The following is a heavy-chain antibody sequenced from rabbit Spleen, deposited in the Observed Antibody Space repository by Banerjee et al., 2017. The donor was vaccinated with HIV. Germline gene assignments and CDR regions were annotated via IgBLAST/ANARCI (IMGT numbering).Heavy chain of an antibody. CDR2: IYGGSSGRT. CDR3: AREYSGVGYAANL. CDR1: GFSFSNNYY. V-gene: IGHV1S45*01. D-gene: IGHD3-3*01. Sequence: QEQLVESGGGLVQPEGSLTLTCTASGFSFSNNYYMCWVRQAPGKGLEWIACIYGGSSGRTYYASWAKGRFTISKTSSTTVTLQMTSLTAADTATYFCAREYSGVGYAANLWGPGTLVTVS. J-gene: IGHJ4*01.